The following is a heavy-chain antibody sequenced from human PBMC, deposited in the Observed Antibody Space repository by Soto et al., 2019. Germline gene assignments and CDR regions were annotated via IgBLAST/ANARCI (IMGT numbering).Heavy chain of an antibody. CDR1: GFTFSSYA. J-gene: IGHJ4*02. V-gene: IGHV3-23*01. Sequence: EVQLLESGGGLVQPGGSLRLSCAASGFTFSSYAMSWVGQAPGKGLEWVSAISGSGGSTYYADSVKGRFTISRDNSKYVLYLQMISLRAEDTALYYCAKAPRPGLAVAGIGLWFEYWGQGTLVTVSS. CDR3: AKAPRPGLAVAGIGLWFEY. D-gene: IGHD6-19*01. CDR2: ISGSGGST.